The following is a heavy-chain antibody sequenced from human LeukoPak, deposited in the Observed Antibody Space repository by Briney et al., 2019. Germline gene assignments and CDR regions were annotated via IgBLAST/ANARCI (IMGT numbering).Heavy chain of an antibody. V-gene: IGHV3-30*02. CDR2: IQSDGNNK. CDR3: AKVLMDYGDYFDY. CDR1: GFTFSNYG. Sequence: PGGSLRLSCAASGFTFSNYGIYWVRQAPGKGLEWVAFIQSDGNNKYYADSVKGRFSISRDNSKNTLYLQMNSLRTEDTAVYYCAKVLMDYGDYFDYWAQGTLVTVSS. J-gene: IGHJ4*02. D-gene: IGHD4-17*01.